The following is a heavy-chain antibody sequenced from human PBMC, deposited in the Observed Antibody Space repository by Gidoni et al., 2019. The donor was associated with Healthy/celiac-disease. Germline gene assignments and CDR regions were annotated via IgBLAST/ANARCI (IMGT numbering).Heavy chain of an antibody. D-gene: IGHD4-17*01. V-gene: IGHV3-48*03. J-gene: IGHJ4*02. Sequence: EVQLVESGGGLVQPGGSLRLSGAASGFTFSSYEMNWVRQAPGKGLGWVSYISSSGSTIYYADSVKGRFTISRDNAKNSLYLQMNSLRAEDTAVYYCARDGPLRPHLNWGQGTLVTVSS. CDR3: ARDGPLRPHLN. CDR1: GFTFSSYE. CDR2: ISSSGSTI.